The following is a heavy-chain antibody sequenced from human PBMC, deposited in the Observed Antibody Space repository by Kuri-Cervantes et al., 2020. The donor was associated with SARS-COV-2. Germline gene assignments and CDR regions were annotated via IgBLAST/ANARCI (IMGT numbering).Heavy chain of an antibody. D-gene: IGHD6-6*01. J-gene: IGHJ4*02. Sequence: SETLSLTCTVSGGSISSYYWSWIRQPPGKGLEWIGYIYYSGSTNYNPSLKSRVTISVDTSKNQFSLKLSSVTAADTAVYYCARVMSTSSIAARPRPCYFDYWGQGTLVTVSS. CDR1: GGSISSYY. CDR3: ARVMSTSSIAARPRPCYFDY. CDR2: IYYSGST. V-gene: IGHV4-59*01.